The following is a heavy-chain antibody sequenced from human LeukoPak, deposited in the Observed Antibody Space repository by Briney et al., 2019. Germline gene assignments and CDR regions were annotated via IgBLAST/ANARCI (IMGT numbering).Heavy chain of an antibody. V-gene: IGHV3-11*01. D-gene: IGHD3-3*01. Sequence: PGVSLRLSCAASGFAFSDYYMSWIRQAPGKGLEWVSYISSSGSTIYYADSVKGRFTISRDNAKNSLYLQMNSLRAEDTAVYYCARDRLRIFGVVTYMFDYWGQGTLVTVSS. CDR2: ISSSGSTI. J-gene: IGHJ4*02. CDR1: GFAFSDYY. CDR3: ARDRLRIFGVVTYMFDY.